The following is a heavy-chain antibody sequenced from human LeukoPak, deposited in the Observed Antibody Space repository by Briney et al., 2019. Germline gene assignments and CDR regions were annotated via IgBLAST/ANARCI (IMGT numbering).Heavy chain of an antibody. D-gene: IGHD6-19*01. CDR2: INPSGGST. CDR3: ATPRAYSSGWYAPDY. J-gene: IGHJ4*02. Sequence: ASVKVSCKASGYTFTSYYMHWARQAPGQGLEWMGIINPSGGSTSYAQKFQGRVTMTRDTSTSTVYMELSSLRSEDTAVYYCATPRAYSSGWYAPDYWGQGTLVTVSS. V-gene: IGHV1-46*01. CDR1: GYTFTSYY.